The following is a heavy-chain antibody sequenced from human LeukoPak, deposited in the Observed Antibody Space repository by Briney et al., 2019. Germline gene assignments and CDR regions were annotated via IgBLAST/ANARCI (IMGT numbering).Heavy chain of an antibody. CDR1: GFTFSDYY. V-gene: IGHV3-11*04. CDR2: ISSSGSTI. D-gene: IGHD1-26*01. J-gene: IGHJ3*02. CDR3: ARGGGVSRYSGSYDAFDI. Sequence: PGGSLRLSCAASGFTFSDYYMGWIRQAPGKGLEWVSYISSSGSTIYYADSVKGRFTISRDNAKNSLYLQMNSLRAEDTAVYYCARGGGVSRYSGSYDAFDIWGQGTMVTVSS.